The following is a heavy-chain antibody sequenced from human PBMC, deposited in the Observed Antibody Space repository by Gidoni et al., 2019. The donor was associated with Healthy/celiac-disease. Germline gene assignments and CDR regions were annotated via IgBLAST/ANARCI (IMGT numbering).Heavy chain of an antibody. CDR1: GYTFTSYG. CDR3: ARVVAAAAAGRWFDP. CDR2: ISAYNGNT. D-gene: IGHD6-13*01. Sequence: QVQLVQAGAEVKKPGASVKVSCKASGYTFTSYGISWVRQAPGQGLEWMGWISAYNGNTNYAQKLQGSVIMTTDTSTSTAYMELRSLRSDDTAVYYCARVVAAAAAGRWFDPWGQGTLVTVSS. V-gene: IGHV1-18*01. J-gene: IGHJ5*02.